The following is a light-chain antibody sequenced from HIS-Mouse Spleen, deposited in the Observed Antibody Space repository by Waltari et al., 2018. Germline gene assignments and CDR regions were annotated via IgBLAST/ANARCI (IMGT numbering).Light chain of an antibody. CDR2: QDS. CDR3: QAWDSSYSV. Sequence: SYELTQPPSVSVSPGQTASITCSGDKLGEKYACWYQQKPGQSPVLVIYQDSKRPSGILERFSGSNSGNPATLTISGTQAMDEADYYCQAWDSSYSVFGGGTKLTVL. V-gene: IGLV3-1*01. J-gene: IGLJ2*01. CDR1: KLGEKY.